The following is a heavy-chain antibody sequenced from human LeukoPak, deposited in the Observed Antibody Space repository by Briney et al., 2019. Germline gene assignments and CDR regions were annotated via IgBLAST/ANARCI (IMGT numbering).Heavy chain of an antibody. CDR3: AREGRGSSSWYLHGGRAFDI. V-gene: IGHV4-34*01. Sequence: SETLSLTCAVYGGSFSGYYWSWIRQPPGKGLEWIGEINHSGSTNYNPSLKSRVTISVDTSKNQFSLKLSSVTAADTAVYYCAREGRGSSSWYLHGGRAFDIWGQGTMVTVSS. J-gene: IGHJ3*02. CDR2: INHSGST. D-gene: IGHD6-13*01. CDR1: GGSFSGYY.